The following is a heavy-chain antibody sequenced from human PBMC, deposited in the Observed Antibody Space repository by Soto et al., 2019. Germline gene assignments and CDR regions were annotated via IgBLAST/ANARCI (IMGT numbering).Heavy chain of an antibody. CDR1: GFTFDDHT. J-gene: IGHJ3*01. CDR3: TKDTHSPSGYFEAFDV. D-gene: IGHD3-22*01. Sequence: DAQLVESGGGLVQPGKSLRISCVASGFTFDDHTMHWVRQAPGRGLEWVSCISWNSGIIGYADSVKGRFTISRDNAKNSLYLRMDSLRPGDTAVYYCTKDTHSPSGYFEAFDVWGQGTKVTVSS. CDR2: ISWNSGII. V-gene: IGHV3-9*01.